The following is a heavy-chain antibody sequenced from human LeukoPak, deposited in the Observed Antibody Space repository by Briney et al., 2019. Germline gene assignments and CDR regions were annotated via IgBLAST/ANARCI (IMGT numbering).Heavy chain of an antibody. CDR1: GFTFSSYS. Sequence: PGGSLRLSCAASGFTFSSYSMNWVRQAPGKGLEWVSSISSSSSYIYYADSEKGRFTISRDNSKNTLYLQMNSLRAEDTAVYYCAKDLGGSYFPYYYYGMDVWGQGTTVTVSS. CDR2: ISSSSSYI. V-gene: IGHV3-21*01. D-gene: IGHD1-26*01. J-gene: IGHJ6*02. CDR3: AKDLGGSYFPYYYYGMDV.